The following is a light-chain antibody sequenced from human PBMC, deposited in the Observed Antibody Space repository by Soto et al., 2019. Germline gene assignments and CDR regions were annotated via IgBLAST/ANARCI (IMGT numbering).Light chain of an antibody. J-gene: IGKJ2*01. Sequence: EIVLTQSPGPLSLSPGNSAALSCRASQSVTGDKVAWYQQRPGQAPRLLIYGRSTRATGIPARFRGSGSGTDYTLTINRLEADDFELHDFQQDGNSPFTFGQGTKLEI. CDR1: QSVTGDK. CDR2: GRS. V-gene: IGKV3-20*01. CDR3: QQDGNSPFT.